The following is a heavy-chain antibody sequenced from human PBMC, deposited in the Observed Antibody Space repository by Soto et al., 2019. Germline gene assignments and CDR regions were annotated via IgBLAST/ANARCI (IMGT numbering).Heavy chain of an antibody. CDR2: IYYSGST. D-gene: IGHD1-26*01. CDR3: ARAIVGATTDWFDP. CDR1: GGSISSYY. J-gene: IGHJ5*02. V-gene: IGHV4-59*01. Sequence: PSETLSLTCTFSGGSISSYYWSWIRQPPGKGLEWIGYIYYSGSTNYNPSLKSRVTISVDTSKNQFSLKLSSVTAADTAVYYCARAIVGATTDWFDPWGQGTRVTVSS.